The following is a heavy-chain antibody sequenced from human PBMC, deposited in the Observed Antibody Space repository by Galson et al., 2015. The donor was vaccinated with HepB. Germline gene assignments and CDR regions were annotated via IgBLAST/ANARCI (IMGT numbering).Heavy chain of an antibody. D-gene: IGHD2-2*01. CDR2: FDPEDGET. J-gene: IGHJ4*02. V-gene: IGHV1-24*01. CDR1: GYTLTELS. Sequence: SVKVSCKASGYTLTELSMHWVRQAPGKGLEWMGGFDPEDGETIYAQKFQGRVTMTEDTSTDTAYMELSSLRSEDTAVYYCATGASPLGYCSSTSCYDYWGQGTLVTVSS. CDR3: ATGASPLGYCSSTSCYDY.